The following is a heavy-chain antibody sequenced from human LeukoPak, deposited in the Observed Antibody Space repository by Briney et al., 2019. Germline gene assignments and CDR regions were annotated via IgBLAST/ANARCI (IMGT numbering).Heavy chain of an antibody. CDR1: GGSFSGYY. V-gene: IGHV4-34*01. J-gene: IGHJ4*02. CDR3: ANNDYSNYESDY. CDR2: INHSGST. D-gene: IGHD4-11*01. Sequence: SETLSLTCAVYGGSFSGYYWGWIRQPPGKGLEWIGEINHSGSTNYNPSLKSRVTISVDTSKNQFSLKLSSVTAADTAVYYCANNDYSNYESDYWGQGALVTVSS.